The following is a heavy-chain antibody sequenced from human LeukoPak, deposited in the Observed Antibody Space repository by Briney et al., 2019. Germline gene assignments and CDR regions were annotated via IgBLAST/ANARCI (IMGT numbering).Heavy chain of an antibody. CDR3: ARAPGYTAAGTYYFEY. CDR2: ISSSSSYI. V-gene: IGHV3-21*01. J-gene: IGHJ4*02. Sequence: GGSLRLSCAASGFTFSSYSMNWVRQAPGKGLEWVSSISSSSSYIYYADSVKGRFTISRDNAKNSLYLQMNSLRAEDTAVYYCARAPGYTAAGTYYFEYWGQGTLGTVSS. CDR1: GFTFSSYS. D-gene: IGHD6-13*01.